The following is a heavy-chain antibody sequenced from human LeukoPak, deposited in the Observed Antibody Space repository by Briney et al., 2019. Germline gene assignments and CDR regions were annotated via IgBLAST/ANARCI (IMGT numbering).Heavy chain of an antibody. J-gene: IGHJ6*03. D-gene: IGHD2-2*01. CDR2: IIPIFGTT. Sequence: SGKVSCKASARTFTTYAISWVRQAPGQGLEWMGTIIPIFGTTNYAQKFQGRVTITADKSPSPAYMEQSSLRSEGAAVYSWARGRIVVVQSDKPTDYYSYRDVGRKGPTLTVP. CDR1: ARTFTTYA. V-gene: IGHV1-69*06. CDR3: ARGRIVVVQSDKPTDYYSYRDV.